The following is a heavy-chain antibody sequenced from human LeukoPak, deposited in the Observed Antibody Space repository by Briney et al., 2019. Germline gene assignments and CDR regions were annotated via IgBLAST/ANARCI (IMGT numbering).Heavy chain of an antibody. CDR3: AREYYDSPSFDI. V-gene: IGHV3-33*01. J-gene: IGHJ3*02. D-gene: IGHD3-22*01. CDR1: GFTFSSYG. CDR2: IWYDGSNK. Sequence: PGGSLRLSCAASGFTFSSYGMHWVRQAPGKGLEWVAVIWYDGSNKYYADSVKGRFTISRDNSKNTLYLQMNSLRAEDTAVYYCAREYYDSPSFDIWGQGTMVTVSS.